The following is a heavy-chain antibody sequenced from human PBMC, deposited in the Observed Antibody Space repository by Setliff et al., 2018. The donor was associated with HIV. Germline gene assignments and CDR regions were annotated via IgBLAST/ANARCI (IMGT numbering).Heavy chain of an antibody. V-gene: IGHV3-33*08. D-gene: IGHD6-13*01. CDR2: IHFDGTNK. CDR1: RFTFRSFG. Sequence: GESLKISCAASRFTFRSFGMHWGRQTPGKGLEWVALIHFDGTNKYYRDSVKGRFTISRDNSKNTVYLQMNNLGPEDTAVYYCARDAYSSSWYWAGGTFDYWGQGTLVTVSS. J-gene: IGHJ4*02. CDR3: ARDAYSSSWYWAGGTFDY.